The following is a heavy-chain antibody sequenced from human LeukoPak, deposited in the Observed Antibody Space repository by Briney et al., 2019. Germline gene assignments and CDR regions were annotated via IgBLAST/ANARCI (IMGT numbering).Heavy chain of an antibody. V-gene: IGHV5-51*01. Sequence: GASLQISCKGSGYSFTSYWIGWVRQLPGKGLEWMGIIYPGDSDTRYSPSFQGQVTISADKSTSTAYLQWSSLKASDTAMYYCARQAAAGTVPYYYYYMDVWGKGTTVTVSS. D-gene: IGHD6-13*01. CDR1: GYSFTSYW. CDR3: ARQAAAGTVPYYYYYMDV. J-gene: IGHJ6*03. CDR2: IYPGDSDT.